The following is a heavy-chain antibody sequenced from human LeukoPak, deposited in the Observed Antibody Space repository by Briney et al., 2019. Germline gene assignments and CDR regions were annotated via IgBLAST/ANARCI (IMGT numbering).Heavy chain of an antibody. CDR2: ISSSSSYI. J-gene: IGHJ4*02. V-gene: IGHV3-21*01. Sequence: PGGSLRLSCAASGFTFSSYCMNWVRQAPGKGLQWVSSISSSSSYIYYADSVKGRFTISRDNAKNSLYLQMNSLRAEDTAVYYCAREPGYGGNGGYFDYWGQGTLVTVSS. CDR1: GFTFSSYC. CDR3: AREPGYGGNGGYFDY. D-gene: IGHD4-23*01.